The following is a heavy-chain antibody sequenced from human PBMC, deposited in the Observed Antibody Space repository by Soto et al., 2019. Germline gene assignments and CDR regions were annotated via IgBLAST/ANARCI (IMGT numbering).Heavy chain of an antibody. CDR2: ISYDGSNK. CDR3: AKDYYDSSGYYYVRSPFDY. J-gene: IGHJ4*02. V-gene: IGHV3-30*18. Sequence: QVQLVESGGGVVQPGRSLRLSCAASGFTFSSYGMHWVRQAPGKGLEWVAVISYDGSNKYYADSVKGRFTISRDNSKNTLYLQMNSLSAEDTAVYYCAKDYYDSSGYYYVRSPFDYWGQGTLVTVSS. D-gene: IGHD3-22*01. CDR1: GFTFSSYG.